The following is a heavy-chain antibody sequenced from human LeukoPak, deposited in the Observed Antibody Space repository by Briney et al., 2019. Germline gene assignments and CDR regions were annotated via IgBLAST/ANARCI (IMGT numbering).Heavy chain of an antibody. V-gene: IGHV1-69*01. Sequence: PVKDSCKASGGTFSSYAISWVRQPPGQGLEWMGGIIPIFGTANYAQKFQGRVTITADESTSTAYMELSSLRSEDTAVYYCARATTGDYFDYWGQGTLDTVSS. D-gene: IGHD4-17*01. J-gene: IGHJ4*02. CDR2: IIPIFGTA. CDR3: ARATTGDYFDY. CDR1: GGTFSSYA.